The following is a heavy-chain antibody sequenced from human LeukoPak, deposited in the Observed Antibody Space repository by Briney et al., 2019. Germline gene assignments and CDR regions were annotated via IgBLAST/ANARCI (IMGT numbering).Heavy chain of an antibody. Sequence: PGGSLRLSCAASGFTFSSYWMSWVRQAPGKGLEWVANIKQDGSEKYYVDSVKGRFTISRDNAKNSLYLQMNSLRAEDTAVYYCARDLYISGWYGYNWFDPWGQGTLVTVSS. CDR2: IKQDGSEK. CDR1: GFTFSSYW. CDR3: ARDLYISGWYGYNWFDP. D-gene: IGHD6-19*01. V-gene: IGHV3-7*03. J-gene: IGHJ5*02.